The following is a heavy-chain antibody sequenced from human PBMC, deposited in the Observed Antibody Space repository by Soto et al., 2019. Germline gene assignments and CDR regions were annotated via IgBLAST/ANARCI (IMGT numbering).Heavy chain of an antibody. Sequence: GGSLRLSCVASGFTFSDYYMSWIRQAPGKGLEWISYISSSSSYTNYADSLKGRFTISRDNAKKSLYLQMNSLRAEDTAVYYCARDSKIATARQETPYGLDVWGRGTTVTVSS. D-gene: IGHD6-13*01. CDR3: ARDSKIATARQETPYGLDV. CDR2: ISSSSSYT. V-gene: IGHV3-11*05. CDR1: GFTFSDYY. J-gene: IGHJ6*02.